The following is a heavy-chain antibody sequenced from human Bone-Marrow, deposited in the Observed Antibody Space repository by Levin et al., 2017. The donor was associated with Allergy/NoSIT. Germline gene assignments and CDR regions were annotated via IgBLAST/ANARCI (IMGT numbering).Heavy chain of an antibody. V-gene: IGHV3-21*06. CDR2: INNAGDSI. CDR1: GFAISRHR. J-gene: IGHJ3*02. CDR3: TRMYSDLIWGGYRKDDAFDI. D-gene: IGHD3-16*02. Sequence: GGSLRLSCVASGFAISRHRMIWVRQAPGKGLEWVSSINNAGDSIYYADSVKGRFTMSGDNAKNSVYLQMSSLRVEDTALYYCTRMYSDLIWGGYRKDDAFDIWGQGTVVTVSS.